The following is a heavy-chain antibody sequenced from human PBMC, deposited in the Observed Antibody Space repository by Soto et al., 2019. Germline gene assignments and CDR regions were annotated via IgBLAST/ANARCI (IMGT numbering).Heavy chain of an antibody. CDR2: ISGSGGST. V-gene: IGHV3-23*01. CDR1: GFTFSSYA. J-gene: IGHJ4*02. CDR3: AKGAHTPWYSSSWYSNQNFDY. Sequence: HPVGSLRLSCAASGFTFSSYAMSWVRQAPGKGLEWVSAISGSGGSTYYADSVKGRFTISRDNSKNTLYLQMNSLRAEDTAVYYCAKGAHTPWYSSSWYSNQNFDYWGQGTLVTVSS. D-gene: IGHD6-13*01.